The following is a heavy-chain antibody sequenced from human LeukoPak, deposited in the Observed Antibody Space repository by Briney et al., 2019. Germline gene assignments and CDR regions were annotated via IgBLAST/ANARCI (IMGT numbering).Heavy chain of an antibody. Sequence: PAGTLRLSCAASGFTVSSNYMSWVWQAPGKGLERVWVIYSGGSTYYADSVKRRFTISRDNSKNTLYLQMNSLRAEDTAVYYCARDSDSSCYYGLFWGQGNLVTVSS. J-gene: IGHJ4*02. CDR1: GFTVSSNY. CDR2: IYSGGST. V-gene: IGHV3-66*01. CDR3: ARDSDSSCYYGLF. D-gene: IGHD3-22*01.